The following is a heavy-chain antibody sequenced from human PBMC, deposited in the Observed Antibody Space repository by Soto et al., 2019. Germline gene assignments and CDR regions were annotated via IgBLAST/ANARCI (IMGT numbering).Heavy chain of an antibody. CDR1: GGTFSSYA. J-gene: IGHJ6*02. V-gene: IGHV1-69*13. Sequence: SVKVSCKASGGTFSSYAISWVRQAPGQGLEWMGGIIPIFGTANYAQKFQGRVTITADESTSTAYMELSSLRSEDTAVYYCASSNYDFWSGYPAWTYYYGMDVWGQGTTVTVSS. CDR2: IIPIFGTA. CDR3: ASSNYDFWSGYPAWTYYYGMDV. D-gene: IGHD3-3*01.